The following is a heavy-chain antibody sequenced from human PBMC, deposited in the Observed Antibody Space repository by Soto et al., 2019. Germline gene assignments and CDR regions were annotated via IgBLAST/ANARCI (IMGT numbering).Heavy chain of an antibody. CDR3: ARDQSSSPDFFDY. Sequence: PSETVSLTCNVSGASISSDDYYWAWIRQPPGKGLEWIGYIYHTGRTSYNPALRSRLTIPIDRSKNQFSLTLSSVSAADTALYYCARDQSSSPDFFDYWGQGTLVTVSS. J-gene: IGHJ4*02. CDR2: IYHTGRT. V-gene: IGHV4-30-4*01. CDR1: GASISSDDYY. D-gene: IGHD6-6*01.